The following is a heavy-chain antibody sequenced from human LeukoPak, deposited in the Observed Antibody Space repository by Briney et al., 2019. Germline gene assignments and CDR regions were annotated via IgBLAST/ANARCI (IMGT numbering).Heavy chain of an antibody. V-gene: IGHV1-2*02. D-gene: IGHD3-10*01. J-gene: IGHJ4*02. CDR3: ARTWFGELLVVDY. CDR1: GYTFTGYY. Sequence: ASVKVSCKASGYTFTGYYMHWVRQAPGQGLEWMGWINPNSGGTNYAQKFQGRVTMTRDTSISTAYMELSKLRSDDTVVYYCARTWFGELLVVDYWGQGTLVTVSS. CDR2: INPNSGGT.